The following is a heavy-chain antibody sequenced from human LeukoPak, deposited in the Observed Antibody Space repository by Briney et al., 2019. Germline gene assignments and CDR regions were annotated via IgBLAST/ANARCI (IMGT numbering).Heavy chain of an antibody. V-gene: IGHV4-34*01. CDR3: ARRDDSSGYYPGFDP. CDR1: GGSFSGYY. CDR2: INHSGST. Sequence: SETLSLTCAVYGGSFSGYYWSWIRQPPGKGLEWIGEINHSGSTNYNPSLKSRVTISVDTSKNQFYLKLSPVTAADTAVYYCARRDDSSGYYPGFDPWGQGTLVTVSS. J-gene: IGHJ5*02. D-gene: IGHD3-22*01.